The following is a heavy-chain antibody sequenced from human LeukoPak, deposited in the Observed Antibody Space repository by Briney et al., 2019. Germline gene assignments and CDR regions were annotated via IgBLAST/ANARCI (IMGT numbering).Heavy chain of an antibody. J-gene: IGHJ4*02. V-gene: IGHV3-48*01. CDR1: GFTFSSYS. CDR2: IISSTSTI. Sequence: PGGSLRLSCAASGFTFSSYSMNWVRHAPGEGLEWVSYIISSTSTINYAPSVKGRFTRSRDNAKYSLYLQMNSLRVEDTAVYYCASLYGEVLDYWGQGTLVTVSS. D-gene: IGHD4-17*01. CDR3: ASLYGEVLDY.